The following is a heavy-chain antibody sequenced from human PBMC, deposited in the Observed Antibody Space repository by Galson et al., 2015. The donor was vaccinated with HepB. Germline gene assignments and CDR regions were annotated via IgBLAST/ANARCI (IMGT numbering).Heavy chain of an antibody. CDR2: IIPIFGIA. Sequence: SVKVSCKASGGTFSSYAISWVRQAPGQGLEWMGGIIPIFGIANYAQKFQGRVTITADKSTSTAYMELSSLRSEDTAVYYCARDSTRVSETMTTVTSNWFDPWGQGTLVTVSS. D-gene: IGHD4-11*01. CDR3: ARDSTRVSETMTTVTSNWFDP. CDR1: GGTFSSYA. V-gene: IGHV1-69*10. J-gene: IGHJ5*02.